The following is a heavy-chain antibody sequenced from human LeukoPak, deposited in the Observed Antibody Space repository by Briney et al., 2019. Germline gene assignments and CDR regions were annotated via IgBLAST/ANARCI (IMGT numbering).Heavy chain of an antibody. CDR1: GYSISSGYY. CDR2: IYHSGST. CDR3: ARSTWFGELS. D-gene: IGHD3-10*01. V-gene: IGHV4-38-2*02. J-gene: IGHJ5*02. Sequence: SSETLSLTCTVSGYSISSGYYWGWIRQPPGKGLEWIGSIYHSGSTYYNPSLKSRVTISVDTSKNQFSLKLSSVTAADTAVYYCARSTWFGELSWGQGTLVTVSS.